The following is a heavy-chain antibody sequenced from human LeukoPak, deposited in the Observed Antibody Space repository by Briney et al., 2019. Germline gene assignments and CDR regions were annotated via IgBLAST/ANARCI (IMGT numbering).Heavy chain of an antibody. Sequence: GGSLRLSCTASGFTFSSYGMHWVRQAPGKGLEWVSVISYDGSNKYYADSVKGRFTISRDNSKSTLYLQMNSLRPEDTAVYYCAKDSRSTYYSDSSGLSASFDYWGQGTLVTDSS. CDR1: GFTFSSYG. V-gene: IGHV3-30*19. CDR2: ISYDGSNK. CDR3: AKDSRSTYYSDSSGLSASFDY. J-gene: IGHJ4*02. D-gene: IGHD3-22*01.